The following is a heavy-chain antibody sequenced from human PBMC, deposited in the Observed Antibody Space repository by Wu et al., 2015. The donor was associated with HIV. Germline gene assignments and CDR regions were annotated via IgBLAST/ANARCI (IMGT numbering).Heavy chain of an antibody. CDR2: ISYNGNT. J-gene: IGHJ4*02. V-gene: IGHV1-18*01. Sequence: QVQLVQSGAEVKKPGASVKVSCKASGYTFISYGISWVRQAPGQGLEWMGWISYNGNTNYAQKLQGRVTMTTDTSTSTAYMXLRSLRSDDTAVYYCAKRIGGTPPIDYVGPGNAGHVSS. D-gene: IGHD1-26*01. CDR1: GYTFISYG. CDR3: AKRIGGTPPIDY.